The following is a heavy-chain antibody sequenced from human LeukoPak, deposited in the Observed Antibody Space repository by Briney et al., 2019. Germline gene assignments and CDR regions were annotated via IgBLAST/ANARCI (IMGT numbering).Heavy chain of an antibody. CDR2: INPNSGGT. CDR1: GYTFTGYY. J-gene: IGHJ4*02. CDR3: ASTPNYGDYQPWDY. V-gene: IGHV1-2*02. Sequence: RASVKVSCKASGYTFTGYYMHWVRQAPGQGLEWMGWINPNSGGTNYAQKFQGRVTMTRDTSISTAYMELSRLRSDDTAVYYCASTPNYGDYQPWDYWGQGTLVTVSS. D-gene: IGHD4-17*01.